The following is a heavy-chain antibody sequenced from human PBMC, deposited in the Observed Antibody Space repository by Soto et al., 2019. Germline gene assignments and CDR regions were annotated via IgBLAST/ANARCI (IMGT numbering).Heavy chain of an antibody. CDR3: AKAMSTPSRPRNYFDY. J-gene: IGHJ4*02. D-gene: IGHD6-6*01. CDR2: ISGGGGTT. V-gene: IGHV3-23*01. Sequence: EVQLLESGGDLVQPGGSLRLSCAASGFTFSNFAMSWVRQAPGKGLEWVSVISGGGGTTYYADSVKGRFTISRDNSKNTLYLQMDSRRAEDTALYYCAKAMSTPSRPRNYFDYWGQGTLVTVSS. CDR1: GFTFSNFA.